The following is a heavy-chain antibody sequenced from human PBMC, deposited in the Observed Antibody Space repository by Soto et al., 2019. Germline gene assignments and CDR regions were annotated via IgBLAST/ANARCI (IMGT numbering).Heavy chain of an antibody. V-gene: IGHV4-30-4*01. CDR1: GGSISSGDYY. CDR3: SRSPLRFYYYLDV. CDR2: ISYSGIT. Sequence: SETLSLTCTVSGGSISSGDYYWSWIRQPPGKGLEWIGCISYSGITYYNPSFKSRVTISVDMSKNQFSLKLTSVTAADTAVYYCSRSPLRFYYYLDVWGQGTTVTVSS. D-gene: IGHD3-3*01. J-gene: IGHJ6*02.